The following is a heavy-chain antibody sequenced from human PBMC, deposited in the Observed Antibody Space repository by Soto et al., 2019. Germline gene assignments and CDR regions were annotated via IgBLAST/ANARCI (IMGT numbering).Heavy chain of an antibody. CDR1: GGTFSSYT. CDR2: IIPILGIA. Sequence: SVKVSCKASGGTFSSYTISWVRQAPGQGLEWMGRIIPILGIANYAQKFQGRVTITADKSTSTAYMELSSLRSEDTAVYYCATQLSKYCSSTSCYQGYYYYYMDVWGKGTTVTVSS. J-gene: IGHJ6*03. CDR3: ATQLSKYCSSTSCYQGYYYYYMDV. D-gene: IGHD2-2*01. V-gene: IGHV1-69*02.